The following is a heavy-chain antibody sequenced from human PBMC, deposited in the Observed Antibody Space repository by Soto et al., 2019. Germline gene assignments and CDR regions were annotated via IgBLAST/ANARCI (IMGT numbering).Heavy chain of an antibody. Sequence: EASVKVSCKASGYTFTSYGISWVRQAPGQGLEWMGWISAYNGNTNYAQKLQGRVTMTTDTSTSTAYMELRSLRSDDTAVYYCARDKPLLLWFGGLDYYYYGMDVWGQGTTVTVSS. D-gene: IGHD3-10*01. J-gene: IGHJ6*02. CDR3: ARDKPLLLWFGGLDYYYYGMDV. V-gene: IGHV1-18*01. CDR2: ISAYNGNT. CDR1: GYTFTSYG.